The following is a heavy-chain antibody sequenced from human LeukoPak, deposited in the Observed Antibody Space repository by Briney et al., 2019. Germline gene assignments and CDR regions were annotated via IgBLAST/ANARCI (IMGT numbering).Heavy chain of an antibody. D-gene: IGHD3-22*01. Sequence: GGSLRLSCAASGFTFSSYAMHWVRQAPGKGLEWVAVISYDGSNKYYADSVKGRFTISRDNSKNTLYLQMNSLRSDDTAVYYCARDWFSSGFPYYWGQGTLVTASS. CDR2: ISYDGSNK. CDR3: ARDWFSSGFPYY. V-gene: IGHV3-30-3*01. J-gene: IGHJ4*02. CDR1: GFTFSSYA.